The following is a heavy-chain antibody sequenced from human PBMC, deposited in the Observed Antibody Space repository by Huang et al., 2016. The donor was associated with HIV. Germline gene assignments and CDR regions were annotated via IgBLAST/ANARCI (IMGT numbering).Heavy chain of an antibody. J-gene: IGHJ4*02. V-gene: IGHV3-53*01. CDR1: GFTVSSSY. Sequence: EVQLVESGGGLIQPGGSLRLSCAASGFTVSSSYISWVRQAPGKGRECVSVIYSCDSTYFADSVKGRFTISRDNSKNTLYLQMNSLRAEDTAVYYCAAQWELRGGVDFWGQGTLVTVSS. D-gene: IGHD1-26*01. CDR3: AAQWELRGGVDF. CDR2: IYSCDST.